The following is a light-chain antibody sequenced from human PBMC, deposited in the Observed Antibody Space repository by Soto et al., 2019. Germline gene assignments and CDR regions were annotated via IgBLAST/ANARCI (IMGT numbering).Light chain of an antibody. CDR3: GTWDSSLTSWV. CDR1: SSNIGTNY. CDR2: ENN. Sequence: QSVLTQPPSVSAAPGQKVAISCSGSSSNIGTNYVSWYQQLPGTAPKLLIYENNKRPSGIPDRFSGSESGTSATLGITGLQTGDEADYYCGTWDSSLTSWVFGGGTKLTVL. J-gene: IGLJ3*02. V-gene: IGLV1-51*02.